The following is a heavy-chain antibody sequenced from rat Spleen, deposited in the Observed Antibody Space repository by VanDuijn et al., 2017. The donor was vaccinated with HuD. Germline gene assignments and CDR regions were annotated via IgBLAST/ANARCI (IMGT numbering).Heavy chain of an antibody. V-gene: IGHV2S12*01. CDR1: GNSLSSNG. CDR2: ISGGGRT. J-gene: IGHJ3*01. D-gene: IGHD1-12*03. CDR3: TRDLDYAAYYHNNWFAY. Sequence: QVQLRESGPGLVQPSQTLSLSCTVSGNSLSSNGISWVRQPPGKGLEWIAAISGGGRTYYNSFFKSRLSISRYTSKSQVFLKMNRRSAEVTAIYFYTRDLDYAAYYHNNWFAYGGQGTLVTVSS.